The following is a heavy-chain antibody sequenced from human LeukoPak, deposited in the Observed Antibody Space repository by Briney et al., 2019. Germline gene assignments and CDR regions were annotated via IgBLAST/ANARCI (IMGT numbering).Heavy chain of an antibody. CDR1: GGSISSSSYY. Sequence: PSETLSLTCTVSGGSISSSSYYWGWIRQPPGKGLEWIGSIYYSGSTYYNPSLKSRVTISVDTSKNQFSLKLSSVTAADTAVYYCARHRSTEHWNYPEYYFDYWGQGTLVTVSS. CDR3: ARHRSTEHWNYPEYYFDY. CDR2: IYYSGST. D-gene: IGHD1-7*01. J-gene: IGHJ4*02. V-gene: IGHV4-39*01.